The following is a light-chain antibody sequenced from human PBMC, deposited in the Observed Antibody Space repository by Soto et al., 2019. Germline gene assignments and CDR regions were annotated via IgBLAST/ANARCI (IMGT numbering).Light chain of an antibody. CDR1: HDVSVS. V-gene: IGKV3-11*01. CDR3: QQRASWPFT. J-gene: IGKJ2*01. CDR2: DAS. Sequence: EDVMTQSPATLSLSPGDAATLSCRAGHDVSVSLVWYQQRPGQAPRLLIHDASNRATGIPARFSGSGSGTDFTLIIGSLQPEDSALYYCQQRASWPFTLGQGTKVDIK.